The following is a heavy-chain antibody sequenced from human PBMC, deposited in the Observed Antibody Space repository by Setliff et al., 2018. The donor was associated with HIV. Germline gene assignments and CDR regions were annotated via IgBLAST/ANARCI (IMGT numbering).Heavy chain of an antibody. J-gene: IGHJ5*02. CDR2: ISSSDSTI. CDR3: AREYSFCSNLDA. Sequence: PGESLKISCAASGFTFSDYYMSWIRQAPGKGLEWVSSISSSDSTIYYAASVKGRFTISRYNAKNMIYLQLNNLRTEETGVYYCAREYSFCSNLDAWGQGTLVTVSS. CDR1: GFTFSDYY. D-gene: IGHD5-18*01. V-gene: IGHV3-11*04.